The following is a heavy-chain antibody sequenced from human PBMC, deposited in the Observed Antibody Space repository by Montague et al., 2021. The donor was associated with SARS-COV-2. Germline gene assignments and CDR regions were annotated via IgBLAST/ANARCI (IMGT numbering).Heavy chain of an antibody. CDR1: GGSISSSDYY. V-gene: IGHV4-39*01. CDR3: ARTNYDFWRGHQRGGAFDI. J-gene: IGHJ3*02. Sequence: SETLSLTCTVSGGSISSSDYYWGWIRQPPGKGPEWIGSLFYSVNTYYNPSLKSRVTISVGTSKNQFSLKLSSVTAADTAVYYCARTNYDFWRGHQRGGAFDIWGQGTMVTVSS. CDR2: LFYSVNT. D-gene: IGHD3-3*01.